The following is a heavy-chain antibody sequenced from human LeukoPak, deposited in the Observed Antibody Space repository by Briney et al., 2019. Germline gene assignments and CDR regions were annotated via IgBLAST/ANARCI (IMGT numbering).Heavy chain of an antibody. Sequence: PSETLSLTCTVSGGSISSYYWSWIRQPPGKGLEWIGYIYYSGTTNYNPSLKSRVTISVDTSKNQFSLKLSSVTAADTAIYYCARGVYIAAAQYAYWGQGTLVTVSS. CDR1: GGSISSYY. D-gene: IGHD6-13*01. CDR3: ARGVYIAAAQYAY. V-gene: IGHV4-59*01. J-gene: IGHJ4*02. CDR2: IYYSGTT.